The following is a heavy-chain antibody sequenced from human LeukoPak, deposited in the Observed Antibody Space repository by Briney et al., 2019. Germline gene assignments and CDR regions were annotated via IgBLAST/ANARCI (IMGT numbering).Heavy chain of an antibody. J-gene: IGHJ4*02. Sequence: GGSLRLSCGASGFIFNSYEMNWVRQAPGKGLEWVANIKQDGSEKYYVDSVKGRFTISRDNAKNSLYLQMNSLRAEDTAVYYCARTQLRFLECLFDYWGQGTLVTVSS. D-gene: IGHD3-3*01. CDR2: IKQDGSEK. CDR1: GFIFNSYE. CDR3: ARTQLRFLECLFDY. V-gene: IGHV3-7*01.